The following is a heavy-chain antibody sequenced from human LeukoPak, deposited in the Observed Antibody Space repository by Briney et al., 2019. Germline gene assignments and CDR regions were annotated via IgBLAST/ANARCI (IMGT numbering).Heavy chain of an antibody. V-gene: IGHV4-31*11. D-gene: IGHD4-17*01. J-gene: IGHJ4*02. CDR2: IYYSGST. CDR1: GGSISSGGYY. Sequence: SETLSLTCAVYGGSISSGGYYWSWIRQHPGKGLEWIGYIYYSGSTYYNPSLKSRVTISVDTSKNQFSLKLSSVTAADTAVYYCASTVGDYVFDYWGQGTLVTVSS. CDR3: ASTVGDYVFDY.